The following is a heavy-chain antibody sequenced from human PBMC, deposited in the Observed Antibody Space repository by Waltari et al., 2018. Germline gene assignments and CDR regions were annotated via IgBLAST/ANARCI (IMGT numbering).Heavy chain of an antibody. V-gene: IGHV3-23*01. CDR1: GLTLSSYG. CDR3: VGARDTP. J-gene: IGHJ5*02. CDR2: ILDNGNT. Sequence: EVQLSESGGGLVQPGGSLGLSCATSGLTLSSYGMSWVRQAPGKGLEWVADILDNGNTHYADSVKGRFTISRDIANSIVYLQMQSLRDEDTALYYCVGARDTPWGQGTLVTVSS. D-gene: IGHD2-21*01.